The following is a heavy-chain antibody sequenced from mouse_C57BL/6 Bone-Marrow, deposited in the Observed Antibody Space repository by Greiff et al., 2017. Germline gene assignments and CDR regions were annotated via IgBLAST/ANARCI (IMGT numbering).Heavy chain of an antibody. V-gene: IGHV5-12*01. CDR1: GFTFSDYY. Sequence: DVKLVESGGGLVQPGGSLKLSCAASGFTFSDYYMYWVRQTPEKRLEWVAYISNGGGSTYYPATVKGRFTISRDNAKNTLYLQMSRLKSEDTAMYYCARHHYGSSGFAYWGQGTLVTVSA. D-gene: IGHD1-1*01. CDR2: ISNGGGST. J-gene: IGHJ3*01. CDR3: ARHHYGSSGFAY.